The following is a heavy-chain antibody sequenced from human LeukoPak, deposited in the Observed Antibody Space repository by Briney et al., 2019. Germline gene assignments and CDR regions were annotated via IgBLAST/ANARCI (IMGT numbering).Heavy chain of an antibody. Sequence: KPGGSLRLSCAASGFTFSDYDMNWVRQAPGKGLEWVSSISSSSIYVSYADSVKGRFTISRDNAKNTLYLQMNSLRADDTAVYYCAREAFESSGQEFDYWGQGTLVTVSS. J-gene: IGHJ4*02. V-gene: IGHV3-21*01. D-gene: IGHD3-10*01. CDR1: GFTFSDYD. CDR2: ISSSSIYV. CDR3: AREAFESSGQEFDY.